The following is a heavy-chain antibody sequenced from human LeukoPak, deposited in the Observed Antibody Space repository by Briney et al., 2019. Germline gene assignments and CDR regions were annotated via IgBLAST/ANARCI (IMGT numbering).Heavy chain of an antibody. CDR1: GYTFTSYG. J-gene: IGHJ4*02. CDR2: ISAYNGNT. V-gene: IGHV1-18*01. Sequence: ASVKVSCKASGYTFTSYGICWVRQAPGQGLEWMGWISAYNGNTNYAQKLQGRVTMTTDTSTSTAYMELRSLRSDDTAVYYCAREIEQWLVRYLDYWGQGTLVTVSS. D-gene: IGHD6-19*01. CDR3: AREIEQWLVRYLDY.